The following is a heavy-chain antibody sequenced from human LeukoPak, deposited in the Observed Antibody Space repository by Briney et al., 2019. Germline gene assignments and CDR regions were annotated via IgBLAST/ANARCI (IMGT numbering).Heavy chain of an antibody. J-gene: IGHJ4*02. D-gene: IGHD6-19*01. V-gene: IGHV1-46*01. CDR1: GYTFTSYY. CDR3: ARAPEKSGYSSGWYDY. Sequence: ASVKVSCKASGYTFTSYYMHWVRQAPGQGLEWMGIINPSGGSTSYAQKLQGRVTMTTDTSTSTAYMELRSLRSDDTAVYYCARAPEKSGYSSGWYDYWGQGTLVTVSS. CDR2: INPSGGST.